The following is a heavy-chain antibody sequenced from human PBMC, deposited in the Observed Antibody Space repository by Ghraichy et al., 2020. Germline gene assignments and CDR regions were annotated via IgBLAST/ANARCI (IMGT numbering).Heavy chain of an antibody. D-gene: IGHD2-21*01. Sequence: GGSLRLSCAASGFTFSSHAMFWVRQAPGKGLEWVSSITGSGDQTFYADSVKARSTISRDNSKNTVSLQLNSLRAEDTAVYYCARSDCGSHGCRGLDYWGQGTLVTLSS. CDR2: ITGSGDQT. J-gene: IGHJ4*02. V-gene: IGHV3-23*01. CDR1: GFTFSSHA. CDR3: ARSDCGSHGCRGLDY.